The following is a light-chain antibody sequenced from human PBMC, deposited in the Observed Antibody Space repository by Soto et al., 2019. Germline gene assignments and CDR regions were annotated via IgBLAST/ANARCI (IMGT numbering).Light chain of an antibody. V-gene: IGKV3-15*01. CDR1: QSLNSN. J-gene: IGKJ5*01. CDR3: QQYNNWPRIT. Sequence: DTIMTQSPVILSVSPGERATVSCRASQSLNSNLAWYQQKPGQAPRLLIIGASERVTTIPARFSGSGSGTEFTLTISSLQSEDFAVYYCQQYNNWPRITFGQGTRLEIK. CDR2: GAS.